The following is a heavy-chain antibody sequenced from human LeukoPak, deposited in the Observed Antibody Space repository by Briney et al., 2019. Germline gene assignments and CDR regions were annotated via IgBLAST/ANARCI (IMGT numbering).Heavy chain of an antibody. CDR1: GFTFSSYE. Sequence: PGGSLRLSCAASGFTFSSYEMNWVRQAPGKGLEWVSAISGSGDNPDHADSVKGRFTISRDNSKNTLYLQMNSLRAEDTAIYYCAKDIPYDSGSYQFHGYWGQGTLVTVSS. J-gene: IGHJ4*02. D-gene: IGHD3-10*01. V-gene: IGHV3-23*01. CDR3: AKDIPYDSGSYQFHGY. CDR2: ISGSGDNP.